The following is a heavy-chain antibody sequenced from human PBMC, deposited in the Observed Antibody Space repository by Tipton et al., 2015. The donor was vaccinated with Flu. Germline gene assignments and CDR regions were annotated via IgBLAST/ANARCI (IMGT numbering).Heavy chain of an antibody. D-gene: IGHD6-19*01. CDR2: IYHSGST. J-gene: IGHJ4*02. V-gene: IGHV4-38-2*01. CDR1: GYSISSGYC. CDR3: ARQERSGWFLDY. Sequence: TLSLTCAVSGYSISSGYCWGWIRQPPGKGLEWIGSIYHSGSTYYNPSLKSRVTISVDTSKNQFSLKLSSVTAADTAVYYCARQERSGWFLDYWGQGTLVTVSS.